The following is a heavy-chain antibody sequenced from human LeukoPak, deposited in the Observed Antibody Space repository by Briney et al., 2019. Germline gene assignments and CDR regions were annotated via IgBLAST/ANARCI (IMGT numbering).Heavy chain of an antibody. Sequence: SETLSLTCTVSGGSISSYYWSWIRQPPGKGLEWIGYIYYSGSTNYHPSFKSRITISVDTSRNQFSLQLSSVTAADTAVYYCARIHRYCSGGACYVLDNWGQGTLVAVSS. D-gene: IGHD2-15*01. CDR1: GGSISSYY. CDR3: ARIHRYCSGGACYVLDN. J-gene: IGHJ4*02. V-gene: IGHV4-59*01. CDR2: IYYSGST.